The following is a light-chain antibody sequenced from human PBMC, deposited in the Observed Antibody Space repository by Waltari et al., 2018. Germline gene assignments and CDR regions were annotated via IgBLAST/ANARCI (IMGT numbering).Light chain of an antibody. CDR3: QQYNNWPLYT. Sequence: EAMMTQSPATLSVSPGDRATLPCRASQSVSNNVAGFQQKPGQAPSLLIYDASTRATGVPARFSGSGSGTEFTLTISSLQTEDFAVYYCQQYNNWPLYTFGQGTKLEIK. CDR1: QSVSNN. V-gene: IGKV3-15*01. CDR2: DAS. J-gene: IGKJ2*01.